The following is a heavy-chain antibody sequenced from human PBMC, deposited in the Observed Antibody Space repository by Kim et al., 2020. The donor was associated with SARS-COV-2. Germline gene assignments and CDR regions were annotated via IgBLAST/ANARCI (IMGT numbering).Heavy chain of an antibody. CDR1: GFTFEDYA. V-gene: IGHV3-43*02. CDR2: INGDGDTA. J-gene: IGHJ4*02. D-gene: IGHD6-6*01. CDR3: AKDIKGGEYSSSSTDF. Sequence: GGSLRLSCEASGFTFEDYAMHWVRQAPGKGLEWVSFINGDGDTAHYADFVKGRFTVSRDNDKTSLYLQMNSLRTEDTALYFCAKDIKGGEYSSSSTDFWGQGTLVTVSS.